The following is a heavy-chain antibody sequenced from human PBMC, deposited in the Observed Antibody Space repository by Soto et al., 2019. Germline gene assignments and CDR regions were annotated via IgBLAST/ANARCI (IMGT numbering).Heavy chain of an antibody. D-gene: IGHD4-17*01. V-gene: IGHV3-9*01. Sequence: EVQLVESGGGLVQPGRSLRLSCAASGFTFDDYAMHWVRQAPGKGLEWVSGISWNSGSIGYADSVKGRFTISRDNAKNSLYLQMNSLRAEDTALYYCAKAPGDYASGYFQHWGQGTLVTVSS. CDR2: ISWNSGSI. CDR1: GFTFDDYA. CDR3: AKAPGDYASGYFQH. J-gene: IGHJ1*01.